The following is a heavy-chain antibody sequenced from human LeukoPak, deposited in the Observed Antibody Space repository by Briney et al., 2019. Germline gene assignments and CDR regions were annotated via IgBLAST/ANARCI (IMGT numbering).Heavy chain of an antibody. CDR2: ISGSSGST. Sequence: PGGSLRLSCAASGFTLRSYGVNWVRQAAGKGLEWVSAISGSSGSTYYADSVKGRFTISRDNSKNTLYLQMNSLRAEDTAVYYCAKTYSSSRAHYYYYYYMDVWGKGTTVTISS. CDR3: AKTYSSSRAHYYYYYYMDV. D-gene: IGHD6-13*01. V-gene: IGHV3-23*01. CDR1: GFTLRSYG. J-gene: IGHJ6*03.